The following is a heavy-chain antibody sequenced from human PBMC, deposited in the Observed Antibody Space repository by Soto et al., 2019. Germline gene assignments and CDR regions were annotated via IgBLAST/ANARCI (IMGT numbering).Heavy chain of an antibody. CDR1: GFTFSYG. Sequence: VQLLESGGGLIQPGGSLRLSCAASGFTFSYGIHWLRQAPGKGLEWVAYISYDSSNKFYGDSVKGRFTISRDNSKNTQFLQXXSLRAEDTAVYYCAXLVXXXCSGNTCDDYWGQGTLVAVSS. D-gene: IGHD2-15*01. J-gene: IGHJ4*02. CDR2: ISYDSSNK. V-gene: IGHV3-30*03. CDR3: AXLVXXXCSGNTCDDY.